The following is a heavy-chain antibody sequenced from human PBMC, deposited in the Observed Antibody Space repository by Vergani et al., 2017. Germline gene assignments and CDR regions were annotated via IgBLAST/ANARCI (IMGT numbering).Heavy chain of an antibody. CDR3: AKADVKRGMAAVALDY. CDR1: GFTFSSYG. J-gene: IGHJ4*02. V-gene: IGHV3-30*18. Sequence: QVQLVESGGGVVQPGRSLRLSCAASGFTFSSYGMHWVRQAPGKGLEWVAVISYDGSNKYYADSVKGRFTISRDNSKNTLYLQMNSLRAEDTAVYYCAKADVKRGMAAVALDYWGQGTLVTVSS. D-gene: IGHD6-13*01. CDR2: ISYDGSNK.